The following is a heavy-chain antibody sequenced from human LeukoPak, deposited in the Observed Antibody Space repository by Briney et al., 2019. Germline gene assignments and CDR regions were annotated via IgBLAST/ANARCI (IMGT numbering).Heavy chain of an antibody. CDR1: GGSISSYY. CDR3: ARDRPDTAMATFDY. Sequence: SETLSLTCTVSGGSISSYYWSWVRQPAGKGLEWVGRIYTSGSTNYNPSLKRRVTISVDTSKNQFSLKLSSVTAADTAVYYCARDRPDTAMATFDYWGQGTLVTVSS. J-gene: IGHJ4*02. V-gene: IGHV4-4*07. CDR2: IYTSGST. D-gene: IGHD5-18*01.